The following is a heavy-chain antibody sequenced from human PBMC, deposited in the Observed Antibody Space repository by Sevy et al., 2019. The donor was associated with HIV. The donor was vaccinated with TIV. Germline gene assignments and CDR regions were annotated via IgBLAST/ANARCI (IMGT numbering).Heavy chain of an antibody. J-gene: IGHJ4*02. Sequence: ASVKVSCKASGYTFTSYGISWVRQAPGQGLEWMGWISTFNVNTNNAEKFQGRVTMTTDTSTSTAYMELTSLRSDDTAVYYCARDDCSSLSCHGSLLYWGQGTLVTVS. CDR3: ARDDCSSLSCHGSLLY. CDR1: GYTFTSYG. D-gene: IGHD2-2*01. CDR2: ISTFNVNT. V-gene: IGHV1-18*01.